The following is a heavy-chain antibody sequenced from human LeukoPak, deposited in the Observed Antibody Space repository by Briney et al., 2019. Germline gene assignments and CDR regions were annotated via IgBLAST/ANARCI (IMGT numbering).Heavy chain of an antibody. CDR1: GYTFTTYI. D-gene: IGHD3-10*01. Sequence: ASVKVSCKASGYTFTTYIIHWVRQAPGQRLEWMSWINTGNGNTEYSQNFQGRVTITRDTSASTAYMELSSLRSEDTAVYYCARVRFYGSGTYNHFDSWGQGAQVTVSS. CDR2: INTGNGNT. J-gene: IGHJ4*02. CDR3: ARVRFYGSGTYNHFDS. V-gene: IGHV1-3*04.